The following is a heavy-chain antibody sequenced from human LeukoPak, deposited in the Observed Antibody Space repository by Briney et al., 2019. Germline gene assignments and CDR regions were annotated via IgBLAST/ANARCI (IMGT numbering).Heavy chain of an antibody. J-gene: IGHJ5*02. D-gene: IGHD1-26*01. Sequence: SETLSLTCTVSGASISSYYWSWIRQPAGKGPEWIGRIYTSGTINYNPSLKSRVIMSVDMSKNQFSLKLNSVTAADTAVYYCARDGDGIVWWIDPWGQGTLVTVSS. CDR2: IYTSGTI. V-gene: IGHV4-4*07. CDR3: ARDGDGIVWWIDP. CDR1: GASISSYY.